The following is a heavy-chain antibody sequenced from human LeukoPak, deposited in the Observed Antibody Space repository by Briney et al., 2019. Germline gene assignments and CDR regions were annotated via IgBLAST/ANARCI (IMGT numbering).Heavy chain of an antibody. CDR1: GFTFSSYA. V-gene: IGHV3-23*01. Sequence: GGSLRLSCAASGFTFSSYAMSWVRQAPGKGLGWVSGISGSGGSTYYADSVKGRFTISRDNSKNTLYLQMHSLRAEDTAIYYCAKASSAVAGTSSDYWGQGTLVTVSS. D-gene: IGHD6-19*01. CDR2: ISGSGGST. J-gene: IGHJ4*02. CDR3: AKASSAVAGTSSDY.